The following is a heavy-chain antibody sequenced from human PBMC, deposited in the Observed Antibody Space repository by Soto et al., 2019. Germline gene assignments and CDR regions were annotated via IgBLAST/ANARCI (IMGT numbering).Heavy chain of an antibody. Sequence: SVKVSCKASGGTFSSYAISWVRQAPGQGLEWMGGITPIFGTANYAQKFQGRVTITADKSTSTAYMELSSLRSEDTAVYYCATKADSSSSGSGWYAPYYYYGMDVWGQGTTVTVSS. V-gene: IGHV1-69*06. CDR2: ITPIFGTA. J-gene: IGHJ6*02. CDR3: ATKADSSSSGSGWYAPYYYYGMDV. D-gene: IGHD6-19*01. CDR1: GGTFSSYA.